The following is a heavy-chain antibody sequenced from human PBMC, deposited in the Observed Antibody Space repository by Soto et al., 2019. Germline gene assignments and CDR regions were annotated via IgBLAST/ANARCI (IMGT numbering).Heavy chain of an antibody. CDR2: IWYDGTQK. J-gene: IGHJ4*02. Sequence: PGGSLRLSCEASGLTFNTYSMHWVRQPPGKGLEWLSAIWYDGTQKYYADSAKGRFIISRDNSKKKQYLEMNSPVAEDAAVYYCARAGGTTVTGLWHFDSWGQGTLVTVSS. CDR1: GLTFNTYS. CDR3: ARAGGTTVTGLWHFDS. V-gene: IGHV3-33*01. D-gene: IGHD4-17*01.